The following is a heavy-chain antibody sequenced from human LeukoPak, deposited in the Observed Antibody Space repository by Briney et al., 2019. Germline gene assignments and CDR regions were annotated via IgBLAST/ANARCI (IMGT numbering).Heavy chain of an antibody. CDR3: ARDRPLLWHRDDAFDI. CDR1: GFTFSSYS. Sequence: PGGSLRLSCAASGFTFSSYSMNWVRQAPGKGLEWVSSISRSSSYIYYADSVKGRFTISRDNAKNSLYLQMNSLRAEDTAVYYCARDRPLLWHRDDAFDIWGQGTMVTVSS. V-gene: IGHV3-21*01. J-gene: IGHJ3*02. CDR2: ISRSSSYI. D-gene: IGHD3-10*01.